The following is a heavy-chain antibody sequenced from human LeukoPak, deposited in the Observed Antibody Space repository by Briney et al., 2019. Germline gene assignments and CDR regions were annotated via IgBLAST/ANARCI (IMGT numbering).Heavy chain of an antibody. V-gene: IGHV3-43*02. CDR2: ISGDGGST. CDR3: AKDPYSSGWYVSY. D-gene: IGHD6-19*01. Sequence: GGSLRLSCAASGFTFDDYAMHWVRQAPGKGLEWVPLISGDGGSTYYADSVRGRFTISRDNSKNSLYLQMNSLRTEDTALYYCAKDPYSSGWYVSYWGQGTLVTVSS. J-gene: IGHJ4*02. CDR1: GFTFDDYA.